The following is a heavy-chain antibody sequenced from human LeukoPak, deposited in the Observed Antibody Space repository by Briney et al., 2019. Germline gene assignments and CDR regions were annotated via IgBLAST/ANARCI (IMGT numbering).Heavy chain of an antibody. D-gene: IGHD3-22*01. CDR3: ASCTYYYDSSGYSGFDY. J-gene: IGHJ4*02. CDR2: IILIFGTA. Sequence: GASVKVSCKASGGTFSSYAISWVRQAPGQGLEWMGGIILIFGTANYAQKFQGRVTITTDESTSTAYMELSSLRSEDTAVYYCASCTYYYDSSGYSGFDYWGQGTLVTVSS. CDR1: GGTFSSYA. V-gene: IGHV1-69*05.